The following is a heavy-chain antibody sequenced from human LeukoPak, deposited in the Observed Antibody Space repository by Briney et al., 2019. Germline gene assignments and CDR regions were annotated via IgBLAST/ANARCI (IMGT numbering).Heavy chain of an antibody. CDR1: AYSISSAYY. D-gene: IGHD3-9*01. CDR2: IYHSGNT. J-gene: IGHJ4*02. V-gene: IGHV4-38-2*02. Sequence: PSETLSLTCTVSAYSISSAYYWDWIRQPPGKGLEWIGSIYHSGNTYYNPSLKSRVVISVDTSKNQFSLDPSSVTAADTAVYYCARRYYDLFTGPYYFDYWGQGTLVTVSS. CDR3: ARRYYDLFTGPYYFDY.